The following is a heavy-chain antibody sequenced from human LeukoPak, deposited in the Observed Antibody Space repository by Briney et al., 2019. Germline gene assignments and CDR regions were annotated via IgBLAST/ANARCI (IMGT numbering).Heavy chain of an antibody. Sequence: ASVKVSCKASVYTFTSYGLSCVRQAPGQGREWMGWLRDYNGNTEYGQKLQGRVTRTTDTSTSTAYMELRSLRSDDTAGYYCARIFQGYCRRRSCHWGFDPWGQGTLVTVSS. CDR2: LRDYNGNT. J-gene: IGHJ5*02. D-gene: IGHD2-15*01. V-gene: IGHV1-18*01. CDR3: ARIFQGYCRRRSCHWGFDP. CDR1: VYTFTSYG.